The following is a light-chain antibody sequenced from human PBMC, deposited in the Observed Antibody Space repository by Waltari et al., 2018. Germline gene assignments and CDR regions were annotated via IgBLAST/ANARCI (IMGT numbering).Light chain of an antibody. CDR1: QSVSST. J-gene: IGKJ1*01. Sequence: DIVMTLSPAALSAPLGERATPSFLASQSVSSTLAWYQQRPGQAPRLLIYGASTRATGVPARFSGSGSGTEFTLTISSLQSEDFAIYYCQQYYNWLWTFGQGTKVEIK. CDR2: GAS. V-gene: IGKV3-15*01. CDR3: QQYYNWLWT.